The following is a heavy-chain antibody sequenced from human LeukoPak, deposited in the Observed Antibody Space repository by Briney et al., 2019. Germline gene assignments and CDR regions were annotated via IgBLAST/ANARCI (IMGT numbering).Heavy chain of an antibody. V-gene: IGHV3-21*01. D-gene: IGHD1-26*01. J-gene: IGHJ3*02. CDR1: GFTFSSYS. CDR2: ISSSSSYI. Sequence: GGSLSLSCAASGFTFSSYSMNWVRQAPGKGLEWVSSISSSSSYIYYADSVKGRFTISRDNAKNSLYLQMNSLRAEDTAVYYCAKKTIVGATVDAFDIWGQGTMVIVSS. CDR3: AKKTIVGATVDAFDI.